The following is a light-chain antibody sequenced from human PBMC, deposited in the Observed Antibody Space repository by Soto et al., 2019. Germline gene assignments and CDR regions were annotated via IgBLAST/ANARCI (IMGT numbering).Light chain of an antibody. CDR2: AAS. V-gene: IGKV1-39*01. CDR3: QQSYSTPRT. J-gene: IGKJ1*01. Sequence: DIPMTQSPSSLSASVGDRVTITFRASQSISSFLNWYQQKPGKAPKLLIYAASSLQSGVPSRFSGSGSGTDFTLIISSLQPEDFATYYCQQSYSTPRTFGQGTKVDIK. CDR1: QSISSF.